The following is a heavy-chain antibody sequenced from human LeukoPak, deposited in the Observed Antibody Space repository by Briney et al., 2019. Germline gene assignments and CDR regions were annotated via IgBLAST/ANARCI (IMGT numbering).Heavy chain of an antibody. D-gene: IGHD3-10*01. J-gene: IGHJ5*02. V-gene: IGHV4-38-2*01. CDR2: IYHSGST. CDR1: GYSISSGYY. CDR3: ARGNQYGSGSYYNVYGDNWFDP. Sequence: SETLSLTCAVSGYSISSGYYWGWIRQPPGKGLEWIGSIYHSGSTYYNPSLKSRVTISVDTSKNQFSLKLSSVTAADTAVYYCARGNQYGSGSYYNVYGDNWFDPWGQGTLVTVSS.